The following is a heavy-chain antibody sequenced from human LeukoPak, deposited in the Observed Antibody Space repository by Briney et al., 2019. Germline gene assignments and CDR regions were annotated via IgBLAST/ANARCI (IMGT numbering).Heavy chain of an antibody. CDR2: IYYSGST. V-gene: IGHV4-30-4*07. CDR3: ARGGGAVAGYFDY. Sequence: SETLSLTYAVSGGSISSGGYSWSWIRQPPGKGLEWIGYIYYSGSTYYNPSLKSRVTISVDTSKNQFSLKLSSVTAADTAVYYCARGGGAVAGYFDYWGQGTLVTVSS. CDR1: GGSISSGGYS. J-gene: IGHJ4*02. D-gene: IGHD6-19*01.